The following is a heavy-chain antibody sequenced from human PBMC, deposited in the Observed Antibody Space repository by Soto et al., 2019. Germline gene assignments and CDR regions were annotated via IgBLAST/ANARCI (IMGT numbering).Heavy chain of an antibody. CDR1: GGSFSGYY. V-gene: IGHV4-34*01. D-gene: IGHD3-3*01. CDR2: INHSGST. Sequence: ETLSLTCAVYGGSFSGYYWSWIRQPPGKGLEWIGEINHSGSTNYNPSLKSRVTISVDTSKNQFSLKLSSVTAADTAVYYCARGFAQSITIFGVVIPAELGMDVWGQGTTVTVSS. J-gene: IGHJ6*02. CDR3: ARGFAQSITIFGVVIPAELGMDV.